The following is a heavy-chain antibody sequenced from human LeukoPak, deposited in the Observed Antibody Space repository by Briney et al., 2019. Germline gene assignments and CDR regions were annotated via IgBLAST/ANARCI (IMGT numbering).Heavy chain of an antibody. CDR2: IYYSGST. V-gene: IGHV4-39*01. CDR3: ARQEEWELPIDY. Sequence: SETLSLTCTVSGGSISSSSCYWGWIRQPPGKGLEWIGSIYYSGSTYYNPSLKRRVTISVDTSKNQFSLKLSSVTAADTAVYYCARQEEWELPIDYWGQGTLVTVSS. J-gene: IGHJ4*02. CDR1: GGSISSSSCY. D-gene: IGHD1-26*01.